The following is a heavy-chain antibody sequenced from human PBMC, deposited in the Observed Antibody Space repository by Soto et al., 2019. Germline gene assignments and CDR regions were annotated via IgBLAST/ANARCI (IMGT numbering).Heavy chain of an antibody. CDR2: ISYDGSNK. CDR1: GFTFSSYG. Sequence: PGGSLRLSCAASGFTFSSYGMHWVRQAPGKGLEWVAVISYDGSNKYYADSVKGRFTISRDNSKNTLYLQMNSLRAEDTAVYYCAKDLGYYYHSSGPNWLDPWGQGTLVTVSS. CDR3: AKDLGYYYHSSGPNWLDP. J-gene: IGHJ5*02. D-gene: IGHD3-22*01. V-gene: IGHV3-30*18.